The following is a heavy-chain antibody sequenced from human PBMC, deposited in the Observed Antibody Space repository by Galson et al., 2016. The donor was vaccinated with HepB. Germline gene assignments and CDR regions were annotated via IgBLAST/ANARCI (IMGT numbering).Heavy chain of an antibody. CDR1: GFTFKNFA. D-gene: IGHD1-26*01. Sequence: SLRLSCAASGFTFKNFAMSWVRQGPGRGLEWVSAISDGGRRKYYAASVKGRFTVSRDNSKNTVWLQMNSLRAEDTALYYCAEDPDSGRNLAADSWGQGTLVTVSS. CDR3: AEDPDSGRNLAADS. V-gene: IGHV3-23*01. CDR2: ISDGGRRK. J-gene: IGHJ4*02.